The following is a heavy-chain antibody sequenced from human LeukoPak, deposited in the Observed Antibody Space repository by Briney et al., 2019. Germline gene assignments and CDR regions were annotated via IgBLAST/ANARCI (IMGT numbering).Heavy chain of an antibody. D-gene: IGHD3-3*01. CDR1: GVSISSGGYY. V-gene: IGHV4-31*03. J-gene: IGHJ4*02. Sequence: SQTLSLTCTVSGVSISSGGYYWCWIRQHPGKGLEWIGYILNSGDTYHNPSLKSRLTISLDTSKNQFSLKLTSVTAADTAVYYCASGDFSPGYFDYWGQGTLVTVSS. CDR2: ILNSGDT. CDR3: ASGDFSPGYFDY.